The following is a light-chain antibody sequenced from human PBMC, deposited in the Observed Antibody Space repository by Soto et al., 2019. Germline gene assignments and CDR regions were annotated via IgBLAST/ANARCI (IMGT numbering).Light chain of an antibody. V-gene: IGKV1-6*01. CDR2: GAS. J-gene: IGKJ1*01. CDR1: QGIRTD. Sequence: AIRMTQSPSSLSASVGDRVTITCRASQGIRTDLGWYQQSPGKAPKXLIVGASTLQSGVPSRFSGSGSGTDFTLTISSLQPEDFATYYCLQDSDYPWAFGPGTKVDIK. CDR3: LQDSDYPWA.